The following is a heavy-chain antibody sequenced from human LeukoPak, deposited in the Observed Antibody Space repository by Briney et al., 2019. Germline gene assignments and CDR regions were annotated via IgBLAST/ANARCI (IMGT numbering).Heavy chain of an antibody. V-gene: IGHV3-23*01. CDR2: ISGSGGST. D-gene: IGHD3-3*01. J-gene: IGHJ4*02. CDR3: AKGLRYDFWSDALGEFDY. Sequence: PGGSLRLSCAASGFTFSSYAMSWVRQAPGKGLEWVSAISGSGGSTYYADSVKGRFTISRDNSKNTLYLQMNSLRAEDTAVYYCAKGLRYDFWSDALGEFDYWGQGTLVTVSS. CDR1: GFTFSSYA.